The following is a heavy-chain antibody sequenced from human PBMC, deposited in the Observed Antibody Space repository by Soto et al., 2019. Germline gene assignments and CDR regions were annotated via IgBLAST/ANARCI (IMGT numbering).Heavy chain of an antibody. J-gene: IGHJ6*03. CDR2: ISYDGSNK. CDR1: GFTFSSYG. CDR3: AKSYCSSTSCFYYYYMDV. D-gene: IGHD2-2*01. V-gene: IGHV3-30*18. Sequence: GESLKISCAASGFTFSSYGMHWVRQAPGKGLEWVAVISYDGSNKYYADSVKGRFTISRDNSKNTLYLQMNSLRAEDTAVYYCAKSYCSSTSCFYYYYMDVWGKGTTVTVSS.